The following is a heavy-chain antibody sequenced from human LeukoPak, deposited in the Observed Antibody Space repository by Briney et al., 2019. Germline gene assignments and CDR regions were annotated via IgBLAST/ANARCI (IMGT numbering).Heavy chain of an antibody. J-gene: IGHJ2*01. D-gene: IGHD2-21*01. V-gene: IGHV4-59*08. CDR1: GGSISSYY. CDR3: ARRDLFYWYFDL. CDR2: IYYSGST. Sequence: SETLSLTCTVSGGSISSYYWSWIRQPPGKGLESIGYIYYSGSTNYNPSLKSRVTISVDTSKNQFSLKLSSVTAADTAVYYCARRDLFYWYFDLWGRGTLVTVSS.